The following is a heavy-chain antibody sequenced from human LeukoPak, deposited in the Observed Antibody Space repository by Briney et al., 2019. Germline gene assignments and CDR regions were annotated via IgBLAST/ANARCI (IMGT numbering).Heavy chain of an antibody. CDR3: ARDQKSWYFDL. V-gene: IGHV3-30*12. CDR2: IYYDGSKK. J-gene: IGHJ2*01. Sequence: GGSPRLSCEASGFTFSNYGMHWVRQAPGRGLQWVAVIYYDGSKKYYTDSVKGRFTIARDDSKNTLYLQMNGLRAEDTAVYYCARDQKSWYFDLWGRGTLVTVSS. CDR1: GFTFSNYG.